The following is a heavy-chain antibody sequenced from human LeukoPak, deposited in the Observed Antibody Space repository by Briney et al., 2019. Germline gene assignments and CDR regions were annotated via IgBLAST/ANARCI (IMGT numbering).Heavy chain of an antibody. D-gene: IGHD2-15*01. J-gene: IGHJ4*02. Sequence: GGSLRLSCAASSGFTFSNYWMHWFRRAPGKGLVWVPRINSDGSSTTYADSVKGRFTISRDNAKNTLYLQMNSLRAEDTAVYYCTSERGYCSGGSCTSSHFDYWGQGALVTVSS. CDR3: TSERGYCSGGSCTSSHFDY. V-gene: IGHV3-74*01. CDR2: INSDGSST. CDR1: GFTFSNYW.